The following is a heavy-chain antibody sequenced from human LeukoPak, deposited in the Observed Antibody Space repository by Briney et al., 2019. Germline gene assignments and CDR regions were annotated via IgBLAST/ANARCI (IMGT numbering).Heavy chain of an antibody. CDR1: GYSISSGYY. J-gene: IGHJ6*03. Sequence: SETLSLTCTVSGYSISSGYYWGWIRQPPGKGLEWIGNIYPTGSTYYNPSLKSRVTISVDTSKNQFSLKLSSVTAADTAVYYCARRLGRKFGERFYYYHYMDVWGKGTTVTISS. CDR2: IYPTGST. D-gene: IGHD3-10*01. V-gene: IGHV4-38-2*02. CDR3: ARRLGRKFGERFYYYHYMDV.